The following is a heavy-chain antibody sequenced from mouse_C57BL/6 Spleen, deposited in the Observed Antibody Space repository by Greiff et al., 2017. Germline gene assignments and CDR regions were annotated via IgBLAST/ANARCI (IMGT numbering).Heavy chain of an antibody. D-gene: IGHD6-1*01. CDR3: ARLQRESGNYFDY. CDR1: GYTFTSYW. V-gene: IGHV1-64*01. CDR2: IHPNSGST. Sequence: VQRQQPGAELVKPGASVKLSCKASGYTFTSYWMHWVKQRPGQGLEWIGMIHPNSGSTNYNEKFKSKATLTVDKSSSTAYMQLSSLTSEDSAVYYCARLQRESGNYFDYWGQGTTLTVSS. J-gene: IGHJ2*01.